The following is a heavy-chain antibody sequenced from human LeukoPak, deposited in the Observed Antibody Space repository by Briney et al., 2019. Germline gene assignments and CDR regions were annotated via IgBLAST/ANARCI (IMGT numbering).Heavy chain of an antibody. D-gene: IGHD3-3*01. J-gene: IGHJ6*03. CDR1: GYTFTGYY. CDR3: ARGSHDFWSGQGLVEGRLYYYYMDV. CDR2: ISPNTGDT. Sequence: GASVKVSCKAYGYTFTGYYMHWVRQAPGQGLEWMGWISPNTGDTNYAQKFQGRVTLTRDTSISTAYMELSRLRSDDTAVYYCARGSHDFWSGQGLVEGRLYYYYMDVWGKGTTVTVSS. V-gene: IGHV1-2*02.